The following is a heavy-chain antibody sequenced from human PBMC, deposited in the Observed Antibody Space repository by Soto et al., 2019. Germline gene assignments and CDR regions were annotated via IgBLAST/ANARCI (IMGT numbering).Heavy chain of an antibody. D-gene: IGHD5-18*01. CDR2: IRSKAYGGTT. Sequence: GGSLRLSCTASGFTFGDYAMSWFRQAPGKGLEWVGFIRSKAYGGTTEYAASVKDRFTISRDDSKSIAYLQMNSLKTEDTAVYYCTRGYVDTAMVADYWGQGTLVTVSS. V-gene: IGHV3-49*03. CDR1: GFTFGDYA. J-gene: IGHJ4*02. CDR3: TRGYVDTAMVADY.